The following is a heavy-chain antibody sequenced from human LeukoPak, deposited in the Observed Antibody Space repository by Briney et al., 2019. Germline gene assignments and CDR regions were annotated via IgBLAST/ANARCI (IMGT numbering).Heavy chain of an antibody. D-gene: IGHD2-2*01. Sequence: GGSLRLSCAASGLPFSSSGMHWVRQAPGKGLEWVAMIWSDGSDKYFADSVEGRFTISRDNSKNTLYLQMNSLRAEDTAVYYCARDRSGYCSSTSCYVGTFDYWGQGTLVTVSS. J-gene: IGHJ4*02. CDR2: IWSDGSDK. V-gene: IGHV3-30*02. CDR3: ARDRSGYCSSTSCYVGTFDY. CDR1: GLPFSSSG.